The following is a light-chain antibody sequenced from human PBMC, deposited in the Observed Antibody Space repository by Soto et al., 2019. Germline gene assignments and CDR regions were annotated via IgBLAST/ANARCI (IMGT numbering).Light chain of an antibody. CDR2: DAS. J-gene: IGKJ2*01. Sequence: EIVLTQSPGTLSLSPGERATLSCRTSQSLNNNYLAWYQQKPGQAPRLLIYDASTRATDIPDRFSGSGSGTDFTLTISRLEPEDFAVYYCQQCASSPSPYTFGQGTKLEIK. CDR3: QQCASSPSPYT. CDR1: QSLNNNY. V-gene: IGKV3-20*01.